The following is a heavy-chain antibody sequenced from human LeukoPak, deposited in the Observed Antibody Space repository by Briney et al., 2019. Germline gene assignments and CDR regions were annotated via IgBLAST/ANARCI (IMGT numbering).Heavy chain of an antibody. CDR2: INPSGGST. D-gene: IGHD2-8*01. CDR3: ARDSCTNGVCYLYFDY. CDR1: GYTFTSYY. V-gene: IGHV1-46*01. Sequence: ASVKVSCKASGYTFTSYYMHWVRQAPGQGLEWMGIINPSGGSTSYAQKFQGRVTMTRDMSTSTVYMELSSPRSEDTAMYYCARDSCTNGVCYLYFDYWGQGTLVTVSS. J-gene: IGHJ4*02.